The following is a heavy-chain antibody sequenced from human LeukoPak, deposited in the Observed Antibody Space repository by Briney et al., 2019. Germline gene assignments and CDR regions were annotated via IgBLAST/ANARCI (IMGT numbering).Heavy chain of an antibody. CDR1: GFTFSGSA. Sequence: GGSLRLSCAASGFTFSGSAMHWVRQASGKGLEWVGRIRSKANSYATAYAASVKGRFTISRDDSKNTAYLQMNILKTEDTAVYYCTIGPSSIAARLFWGQGTLVTVSS. V-gene: IGHV3-73*01. D-gene: IGHD6-6*01. J-gene: IGHJ4*02. CDR3: TIGPSSIAARLF. CDR2: IRSKANSYAT.